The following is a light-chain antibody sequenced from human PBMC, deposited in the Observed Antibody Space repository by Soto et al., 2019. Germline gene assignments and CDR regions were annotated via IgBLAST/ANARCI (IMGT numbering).Light chain of an antibody. CDR1: SRDIEAYDY. Sequence: QSVLTRPRSVSGSPGQSVAISCTGTSRDIEAYDYVSWYQQHPGKAPKLIISEVNKRPSGVSYRFSGSKSGNTASLTISGLQGEDEADYYCCSFAGSYYVFGTGTKVTVL. CDR2: EVN. CDR3: CSFAGSYYV. V-gene: IGLV2-11*01. J-gene: IGLJ1*01.